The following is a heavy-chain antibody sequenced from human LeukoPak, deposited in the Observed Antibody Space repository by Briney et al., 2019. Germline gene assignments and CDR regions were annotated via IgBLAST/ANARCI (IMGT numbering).Heavy chain of an antibody. CDR2: ISGSGGST. D-gene: IGHD1-26*01. J-gene: IGHJ3*02. CDR3: AREGYSGSYSHSAFDI. V-gene: IGHV3-23*01. Sequence: QSGGSLRLSCAASGFTFSSYAMSWVRQAPGKGLEWVSAISGSGGSTYYADSVKGRFTISRDNSKNTLCLQMNSLRAEDTAVYYCAREGYSGSYSHSAFDIWGQGTMVTVSS. CDR1: GFTFSSYA.